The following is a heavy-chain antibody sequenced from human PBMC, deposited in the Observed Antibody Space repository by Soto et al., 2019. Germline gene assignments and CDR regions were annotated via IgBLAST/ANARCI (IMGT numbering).Heavy chain of an antibody. CDR2: INHSGST. Sequence: XGTLALTCASYGGAFSGYYWSWIRQPPGKGLEWIGEINHSGSTNYNPSLKSRVTISVDTSKNQFSLKLSSVTAADTAVYYCARGWGYYGSGSYVPYYYYGMDVWGQGTTVTVSS. V-gene: IGHV4-34*01. CDR1: GGAFSGYY. J-gene: IGHJ6*02. D-gene: IGHD3-10*01. CDR3: ARGWGYYGSGSYVPYYYYGMDV.